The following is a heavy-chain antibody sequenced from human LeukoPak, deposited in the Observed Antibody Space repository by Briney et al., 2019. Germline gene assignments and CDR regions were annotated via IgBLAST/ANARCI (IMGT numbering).Heavy chain of an antibody. J-gene: IGHJ6*02. V-gene: IGHV4-30-4*01. CDR1: GGSISSGDYY. Sequence: SETLSLTCTVSGGSISSGDYYWSWIRQPPGRGLEWIGYIYYSGSTYYNPSLKSRVTISVDTSKNQFSLKLSSVTAADTAVYYCARVGDDYGDYYYGMDVWGQGTTVTVSS. D-gene: IGHD4-17*01. CDR2: IYYSGST. CDR3: ARVGDDYGDYYYGMDV.